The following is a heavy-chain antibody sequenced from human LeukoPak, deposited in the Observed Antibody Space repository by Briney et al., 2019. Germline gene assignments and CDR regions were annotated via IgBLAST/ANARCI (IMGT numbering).Heavy chain of an antibody. V-gene: IGHV3-48*04. CDR3: ARGGYLFDY. Sequence: GGSLRLSCAASGFTFSSYSMNWVRQAPGKGLEWVSYISSSSSTIYYADSVKGRFTISRDNAKNSLYLQMNSLRAEDTAVYYCARGGYLFDYWGQGTLVTVSS. CDR1: GFTFSSYS. J-gene: IGHJ4*02. CDR2: ISSSSSTI. D-gene: IGHD5-18*01.